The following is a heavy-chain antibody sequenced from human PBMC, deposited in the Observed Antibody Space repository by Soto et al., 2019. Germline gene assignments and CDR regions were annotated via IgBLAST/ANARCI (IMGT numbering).Heavy chain of an antibody. D-gene: IGHD1-26*01. V-gene: IGHV4-34*01. CDR3: ARTVGATTRDAFDI. CDR1: GGSFSGYY. J-gene: IGHJ3*02. Sequence: QVQLQQWGAGLLKPSETLSLTCAVYGGSFSGYYWSWIRQPPGKGLEWIGEINHSGSTNYNPSLKSRVTISVDTSKNPFSLKLSSVTAADTAVYYCARTVGATTRDAFDIWGQGTMVTVSS. CDR2: INHSGST.